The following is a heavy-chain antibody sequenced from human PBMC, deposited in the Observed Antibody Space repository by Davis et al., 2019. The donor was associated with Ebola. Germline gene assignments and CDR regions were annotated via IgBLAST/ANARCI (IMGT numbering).Heavy chain of an antibody. V-gene: IGHV4-39*01. D-gene: IGHD5-24*01. Sequence: MPSETLSLTCTVSGGSIRSSGYYWGWIRQPPGEGLEWIGSINYSGTSYYNPTLQSRVTISAETSKNQFSLRLSSVTAADTAVYYCARPQFPGTYKSAFDIWGQGTLVTVSS. CDR2: INYSGTS. CDR3: ARPQFPGTYKSAFDI. J-gene: IGHJ3*02. CDR1: GGSIRSSGYY.